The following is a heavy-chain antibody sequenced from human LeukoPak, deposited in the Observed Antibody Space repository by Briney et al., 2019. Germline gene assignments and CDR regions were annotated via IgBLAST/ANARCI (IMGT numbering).Heavy chain of an antibody. CDR3: AKGQETESRLDS. J-gene: IGHJ4*02. Sequence: GGSLRLSCAASGFTFSSYVMYWVRQAPGKGLEWVSGIRHSDGNTYYADSVKGRFTISSDKSKNILFLQMNSLRAEDAALYYCAKGQETESRLDSWGQGTLVTVSS. D-gene: IGHD1-1*01. CDR1: GFTFSSYV. CDR2: IRHSDGNT. V-gene: IGHV3-23*01.